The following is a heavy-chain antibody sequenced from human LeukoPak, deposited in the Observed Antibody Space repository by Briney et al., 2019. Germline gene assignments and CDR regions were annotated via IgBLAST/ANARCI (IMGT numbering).Heavy chain of an antibody. CDR2: ISAYNGNT. CDR1: GYTFTSYG. CDR3: AREIYDSSGYTTFDY. V-gene: IGHV1-18*01. D-gene: IGHD3-22*01. Sequence: ASVKVSCKASGYTFTSYGISWVRQAPGQGLEWMGWISAYNGNTNYAQKLQGRVTTTTDTSTSTAYMELRSLRSDDTAVYYCAREIYDSSGYTTFDYWGQGTLVTVSS. J-gene: IGHJ4*02.